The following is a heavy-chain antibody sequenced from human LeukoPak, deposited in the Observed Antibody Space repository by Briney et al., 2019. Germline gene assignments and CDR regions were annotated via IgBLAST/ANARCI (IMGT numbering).Heavy chain of an antibody. CDR3: ATNDFWSGHFDY. D-gene: IGHD3-3*01. CDR2: IYISGSV. J-gene: IGHJ4*02. V-gene: IGHV4-61*02. Sequence: SETLSLTCTVSGGSISSGSYYWSWIRQPAGKGLEWIGRIYISGSVSYNPSLKSRVTISVDMSKNQFSLRLSSVTAADTAVYYCATNDFWSGHFDYWGQGTLVTVSS. CDR1: GGSISSGSYY.